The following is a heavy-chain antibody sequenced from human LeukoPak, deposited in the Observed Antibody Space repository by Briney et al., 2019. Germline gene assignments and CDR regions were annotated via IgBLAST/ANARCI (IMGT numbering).Heavy chain of an antibody. CDR1: GYTFTSYG. Sequence: ASVKVSCKASGYTFTSYGISGVRPAPGQGLEWMGWISAYNGNTNYAQKPQGRVTMTTDTSTSTAYMELRSLRSDDTAVYYCARDTVGYCSSTSCHKGGWFDPWGQGTLVTVSS. J-gene: IGHJ5*02. CDR2: ISAYNGNT. D-gene: IGHD2-2*01. CDR3: ARDTVGYCSSTSCHKGGWFDP. V-gene: IGHV1-18*01.